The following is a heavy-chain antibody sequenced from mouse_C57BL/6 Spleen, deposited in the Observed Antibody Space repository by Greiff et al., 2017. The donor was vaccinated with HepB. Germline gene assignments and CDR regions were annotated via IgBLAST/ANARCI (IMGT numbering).Heavy chain of an antibody. CDR2: INPNNGGT. CDR1: GYTFTDYN. V-gene: IGHV1-22*01. J-gene: IGHJ3*01. Sequence: VQLKESGPELVKPGASVKMSCKASGYTFTDYNMHWVKQSHGKSLEWIGYINPNNGGTSYNQKFKGKATLTVNKSSSTAYMELRSLTSEDSAVYYCAREGYDYDGGFAYWGQGTLVTVSA. CDR3: AREGYDYDGGFAY. D-gene: IGHD2-4*01.